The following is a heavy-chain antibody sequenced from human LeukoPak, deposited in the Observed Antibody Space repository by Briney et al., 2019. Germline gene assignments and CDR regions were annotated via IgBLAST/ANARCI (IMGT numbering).Heavy chain of an antibody. V-gene: IGHV3-74*01. CDR3: ARESGYSYGYFYY. J-gene: IGHJ4*02. Sequence: QPGGSLRLSCAASGFTFSSYWMHWVRQAPGKGLVWVSRINSDGSSTIYADSVKGRFTISRDNAKNTLYLQMNSLRAEDTAVYYCARESGYSYGYFYYWGQGTLVTVSS. CDR2: INSDGSST. D-gene: IGHD5-18*01. CDR1: GFTFSSYW.